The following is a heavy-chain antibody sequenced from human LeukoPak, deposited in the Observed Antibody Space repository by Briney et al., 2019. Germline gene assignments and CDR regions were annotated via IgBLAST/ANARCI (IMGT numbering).Heavy chain of an antibody. D-gene: IGHD6-13*01. Sequence: SETLSLTCTVSGDSTTGYYWSWIRQPPGKGLEWIGYTFHTGSTNYNPSLKSRVTISVDTSKNQFSLKLSSVTAADTAVYYCARGSVPYSSSWYHFDYWGQGTLVTVSS. CDR3: ARGSVPYSSSWYHFDY. V-gene: IGHV4-59*01. CDR1: GDSTTGYY. J-gene: IGHJ4*02. CDR2: TFHTGST.